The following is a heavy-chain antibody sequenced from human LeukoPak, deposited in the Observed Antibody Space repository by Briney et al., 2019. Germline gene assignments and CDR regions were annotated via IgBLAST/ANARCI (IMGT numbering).Heavy chain of an antibody. CDR1: GYTFTSYG. CDR3: ARERVGGEALRGYYFDY. CDR2: ISAYNGNT. V-gene: IGHV1-18*01. J-gene: IGHJ4*02. Sequence: ASVKVSCKASGYTFTSYGIRWVRQAPGQGLEWMGWISAYNGNTNYAQKFQGRVTMTRNTSISTAYMELRSLRSDDTAVYYCARERVGGEALRGYYFDYWGQGTLVTVSS. D-gene: IGHD3-16*01.